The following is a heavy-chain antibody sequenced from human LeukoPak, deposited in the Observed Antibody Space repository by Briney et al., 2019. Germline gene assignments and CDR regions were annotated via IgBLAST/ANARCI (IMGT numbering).Heavy chain of an antibody. V-gene: IGHV3-43*02. Sequence: GGSLRLSCAASGFTFDDYAMHWVRQAPGKGLEWVSLISGDGGSTYYADSVKGRFTISRDNTKNTLYLQMNSLRAEDTAVYYCARTYSSFDYWGQGTLVTVSS. CDR3: ARTYSSFDY. CDR1: GFTFDDYA. D-gene: IGHD6-19*01. J-gene: IGHJ4*02. CDR2: ISGDGGST.